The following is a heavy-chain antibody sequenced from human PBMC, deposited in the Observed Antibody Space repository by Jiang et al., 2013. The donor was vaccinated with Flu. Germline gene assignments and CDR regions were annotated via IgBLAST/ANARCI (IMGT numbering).Heavy chain of an antibody. CDR2: TYYRSKWYN. V-gene: IGHV6-1*01. Sequence: TYYRSKWYNDYAVSVKSRITINPDTSKNQFSLQLNSVTPEDTAVYYCARGKAGDTRGAFDIWGQGTMVTVSS. J-gene: IGHJ3*02. D-gene: IGHD3-10*01. CDR3: ARGKAGDTRGAFDI.